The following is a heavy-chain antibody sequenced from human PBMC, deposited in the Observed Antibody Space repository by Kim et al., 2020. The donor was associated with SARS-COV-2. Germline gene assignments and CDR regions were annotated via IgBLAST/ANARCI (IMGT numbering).Heavy chain of an antibody. Sequence: GGSLRLSCVGSGFAFSGSDIHWVRQTSGKGLDWLGRIKTRGESYATAYAASVEGRFNIYRDDSRNTAFLQMNRLKTDDTAVYYCISRQGIRGLDWGQGTLVTVSS. J-gene: IGHJ4*02. D-gene: IGHD2-21*01. CDR2: IKTRGESYAT. V-gene: IGHV3-73*01. CDR3: ISRQGIRGLD. CDR1: GFAFSGSD.